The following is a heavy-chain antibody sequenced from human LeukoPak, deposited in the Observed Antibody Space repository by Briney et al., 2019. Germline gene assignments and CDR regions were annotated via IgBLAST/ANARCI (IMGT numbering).Heavy chain of an antibody. CDR2: ISYDGSNK. CDR1: GFTFSSYA. V-gene: IGHV3-30*04. Sequence: GGSLRLSCAASGFTFSSYAMHWVRQAPGKGLEWVAVISYDGSNKYYADSVKGRFTISRDNSKNTLYLQMNSLRAEDTAVYYCTVLTGYLISSVDYWGQGTLVTVSS. J-gene: IGHJ4*02. CDR3: TVLTGYLISSVDY. D-gene: IGHD3-9*01.